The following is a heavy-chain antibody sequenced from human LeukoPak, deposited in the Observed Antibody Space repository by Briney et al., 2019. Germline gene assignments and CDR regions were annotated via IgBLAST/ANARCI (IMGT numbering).Heavy chain of an antibody. CDR3: ARYGNYNWFDP. CDR2: INHSGST. V-gene: IGHV4-34*01. D-gene: IGHD4-17*01. CDR1: GGSFSGYY. J-gene: IGHJ5*02. Sequence: SETLSLTCAVYGGSFSGYYWSWIRQPPGKGLEWIGEINHSGSTNYNPSLKSRVTISADTSKNQFSLKLSSVTAADTAVYYCARYGNYNWFDPWGQGTLVTVSS.